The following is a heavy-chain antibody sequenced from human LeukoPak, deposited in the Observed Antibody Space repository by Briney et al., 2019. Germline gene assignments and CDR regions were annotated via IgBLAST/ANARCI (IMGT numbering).Heavy chain of an antibody. V-gene: IGHV1-46*01. CDR2: IRPSGST. Sequence: ASLKVSCKASGYTFTSYYIYWVRQAPGQGLEYMGIIRPSGSTAYAQKFQGRVTKTRDTSTSAVYMELSSLRSEDTAVYYCAREGPETYNFDFWGQGTQVTVSS. J-gene: IGHJ4*02. D-gene: IGHD5-18*01. CDR3: AREGPETYNFDF. CDR1: GYTFTSYY.